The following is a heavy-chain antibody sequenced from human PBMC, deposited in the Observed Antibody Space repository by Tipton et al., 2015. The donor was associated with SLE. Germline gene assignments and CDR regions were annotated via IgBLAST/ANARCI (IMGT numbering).Heavy chain of an antibody. J-gene: IGHJ3*02. CDR2: KYYSGNN. Sequence: TLSLTCIVSTGSISRSRSYWGWTRQPPGKGLEWIGSKYYSGNNDYNPSLRSRVTISVETSKNQFSLRLSSVTAADTAIYYCARTQSWDDGAFDIWGQGTKCTVSS. V-gene: IGHV4-39*01. CDR3: ARTQSWDDGAFDI. D-gene: IGHD1-26*01. CDR1: TGSISRSRSY.